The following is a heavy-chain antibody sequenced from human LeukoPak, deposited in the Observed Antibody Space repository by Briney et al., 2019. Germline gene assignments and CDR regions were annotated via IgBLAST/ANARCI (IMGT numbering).Heavy chain of an antibody. Sequence: GGSLRLSCAASGFTFSSYWMSWVRQAPGKGLEWVANIKQEGSEKYYVDSVKGRFTISRDNAKNSLYLQMNSLRAEDTAVYYCARELRNNWFDPWGQGTLVTVSS. V-gene: IGHV3-7*03. CDR2: IKQEGSEK. J-gene: IGHJ5*02. CDR1: GFTFSSYW. CDR3: ARELRNNWFDP.